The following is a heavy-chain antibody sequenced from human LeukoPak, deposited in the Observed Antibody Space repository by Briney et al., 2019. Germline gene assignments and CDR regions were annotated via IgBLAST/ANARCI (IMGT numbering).Heavy chain of an antibody. Sequence: PGGSLRLSCAASGFTFSSYAMSWVRQAPGKGLEWVSAISGSGGSTYYADSVKGRFTIFSDNTKKTLYLQMNRLRAAHTAAHYCAKGSRGYCSSTSCHPLTWGQGTLVTVSS. D-gene: IGHD2-2*01. J-gene: IGHJ5*02. CDR1: GFTFSSYA. CDR2: ISGSGGST. CDR3: AKGSRGYCSSTSCHPLT. V-gene: IGHV3-23*01.